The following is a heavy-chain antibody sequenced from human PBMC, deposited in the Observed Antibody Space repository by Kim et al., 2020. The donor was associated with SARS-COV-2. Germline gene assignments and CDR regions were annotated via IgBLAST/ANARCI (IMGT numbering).Heavy chain of an antibody. V-gene: IGHV3-23*01. CDR3: AKNRLRTATPPLNY. D-gene: IGHD1-1*01. J-gene: IGHJ4*02. Sequence: GGSLRLSCAASGFTFSSYGMSWVRQAPGKGLQWVSSISNSGDATYSADSVKGRFTISRDNSKNTLYLQMNSLRVEDSALYYCAKNRLRTATPPLNYWGQGTLVTVSS. CDR1: GFTFSSYG. CDR2: ISNSGDAT.